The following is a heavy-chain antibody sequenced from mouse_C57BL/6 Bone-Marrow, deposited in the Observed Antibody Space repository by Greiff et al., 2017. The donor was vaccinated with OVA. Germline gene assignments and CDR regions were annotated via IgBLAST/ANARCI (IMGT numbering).Heavy chain of an antibody. CDR3: ARRDYSKFSFAY. CDR2: IYPGSGST. D-gene: IGHD2-5*01. CDR1: GYTFTSYW. Sequence: QVQLQQPGAELVKPGASVKMSCKASGYTFTSYWITWVKRRPGQGLEWIGDIYPGSGSTNYNEKFKSKATLTVDTSSSTAYMQLSSLTSEDSAVYYCARRDYSKFSFAYWGQGTLVTVSA. J-gene: IGHJ3*01. V-gene: IGHV1-55*01.